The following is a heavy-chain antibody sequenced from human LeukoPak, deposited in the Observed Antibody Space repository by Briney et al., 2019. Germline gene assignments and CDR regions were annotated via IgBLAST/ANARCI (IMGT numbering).Heavy chain of an antibody. CDR2: AYHSGGT. J-gene: IGHJ6*03. V-gene: IGHV4-59*01. D-gene: IGHD3-9*01. CDR1: GDSMRSYY. Sequence: PSETLSLTCTVSGDSMRSYYWTWIRQSPGKGLEWIGYAYHSGGTSYNPSLKSRVTISVDTSKNQFSLKLTSVTAADTAMYYCARSVYDWDPRYYMDVWGKGTTVTVS. CDR3: ARSVYDWDPRYYMDV.